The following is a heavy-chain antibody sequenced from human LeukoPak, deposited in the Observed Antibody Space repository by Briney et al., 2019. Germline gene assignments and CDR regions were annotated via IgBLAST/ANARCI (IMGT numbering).Heavy chain of an antibody. CDR3: ANWGRFDP. CDR2: ISNDGSKK. D-gene: IGHD3-16*01. Sequence: GGSLRLSCAASGFTFSSYGMHWVRQAPGKGLEWVAVISNDGSKKYYADSVRGRFTISRDNSKNTLYLQMNSLRADDTAVYYCANWGRFDPWGQGTLVTVSS. CDR1: GFTFSSYG. V-gene: IGHV3-30*18. J-gene: IGHJ5*02.